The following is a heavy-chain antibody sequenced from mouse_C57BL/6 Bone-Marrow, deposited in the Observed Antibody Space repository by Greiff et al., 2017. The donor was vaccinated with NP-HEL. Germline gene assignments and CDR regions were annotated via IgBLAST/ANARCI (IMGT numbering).Heavy chain of an antibody. Sequence: VKLVESGAELVRPGASVKLSCKASGYTFTDYYINWVKQRPGQGLEWIARIYPGSGNTYYNEKFKGKATLTAEKSSSTAYMQLSSLTSEDSAVYFCARSAYYSNYWYFNVWGTGTTVTVSS. CDR2: IYPGSGNT. CDR3: ARSAYYSNYWYFNV. D-gene: IGHD2-5*01. J-gene: IGHJ1*03. V-gene: IGHV1-76*01. CDR1: GYTFTDYY.